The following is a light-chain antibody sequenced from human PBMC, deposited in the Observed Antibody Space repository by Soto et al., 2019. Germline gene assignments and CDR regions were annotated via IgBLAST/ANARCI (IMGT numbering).Light chain of an antibody. CDR2: EVS. Sequence: QSVLTQPASVSGSPGQSITISCTGTSSDVGVYNYVSWYQQHPGKAPKLMIYEVSNRPSGVSNRFSGSKSGNTASLTISGLQAEDESDYYCNSYTTSYSWVLGGGTKVTVL. CDR3: NSYTTSYSWV. CDR1: SSDVGVYNY. J-gene: IGLJ3*02. V-gene: IGLV2-14*01.